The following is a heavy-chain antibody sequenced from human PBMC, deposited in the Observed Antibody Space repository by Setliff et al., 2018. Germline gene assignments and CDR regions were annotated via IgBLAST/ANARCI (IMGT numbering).Heavy chain of an antibody. J-gene: IGHJ4*01. D-gene: IGHD1-1*01. CDR1: GFTFSNNA. CDR2: AYSGRPNT. V-gene: IGHV3-23*03. CDR3: AKDRDNRWHNFDS. Sequence: PGGSLRLSCLASGFTFSNNAMSWIRQAPGKGLEWVSVAYSGRPNTYYPASVKGRFTISRDNSKNTLYLQMNSLRVEDSGVYYRAKDRDNRWHNFDSWGHGVLVTVSS.